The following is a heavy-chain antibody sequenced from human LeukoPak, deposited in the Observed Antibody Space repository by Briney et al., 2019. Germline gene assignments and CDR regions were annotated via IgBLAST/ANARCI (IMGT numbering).Heavy chain of an antibody. Sequence: GGSLRLSCAASGFTFITYGMHWVRQAPGKGLDWVAFIRSDGSDKYYADSVKGRFTISRDNSKNTLYLQMNNLRAEDTAAYYCAKDVSYSTSSFDYWGQGTLVSVSS. D-gene: IGHD6-13*01. CDR1: GFTFITYG. J-gene: IGHJ4*02. CDR2: IRSDGSDK. CDR3: AKDVSYSTSSFDY. V-gene: IGHV3-30*02.